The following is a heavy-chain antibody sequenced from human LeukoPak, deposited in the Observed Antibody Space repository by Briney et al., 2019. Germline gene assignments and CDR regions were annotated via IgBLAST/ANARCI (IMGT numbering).Heavy chain of an antibody. CDR1: GFTFSKYW. V-gene: IGHV3-74*01. CDR3: ATKQWLAPPPDS. Sequence: GGSLRLSCAASGFTFSKYWMLWVRQAPGKGLERVSRINTDGTVTTYADSVKGQFTVSRDNADNTMFLQMNSVRDEDTAVYYCATKQWLAPPPDSWGQGTPVTVSS. J-gene: IGHJ4*02. CDR2: INTDGTVT. D-gene: IGHD6-19*01.